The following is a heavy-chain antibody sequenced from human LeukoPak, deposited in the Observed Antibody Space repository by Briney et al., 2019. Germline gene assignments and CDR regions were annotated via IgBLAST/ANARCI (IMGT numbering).Heavy chain of an antibody. V-gene: IGHV7-4-1*02. D-gene: IGHD5-24*01. CDR3: ARERGATIPIDY. CDR2: INTNTGNP. J-gene: IGHJ4*02. CDR1: GYTFTSYA. Sequence: ASVKVSCKASGYTFTSYAMNWVRQAPGQGLEWMGWINTNTGNPTYAQGSTGRFVFSLDISVSTAYLQISSLKAEDTAVYYCARERGATIPIDYWGQGTLVTVSS.